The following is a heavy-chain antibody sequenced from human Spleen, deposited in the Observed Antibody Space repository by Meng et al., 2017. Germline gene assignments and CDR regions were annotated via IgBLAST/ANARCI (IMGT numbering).Heavy chain of an antibody. CDR2: VYYSGST. V-gene: IGHV4-31*11. CDR3: AGCGSSYDSSGYSFDY. Sequence: SETLSLTCAVYGGSISSGGYYWNWIRQLPGKGLEWIGYVYYSGSTYYNPSLKSRVTISVDTSKNQLSLKLSSVTAADTAVYYCAGCGSSYDSSGYSFDYWGQGTLVTVSS. J-gene: IGHJ4*02. CDR1: GGSISSGGYY. D-gene: IGHD3-22*01.